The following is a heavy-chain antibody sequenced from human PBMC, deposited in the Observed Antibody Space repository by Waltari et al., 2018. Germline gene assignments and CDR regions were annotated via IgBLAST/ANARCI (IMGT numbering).Heavy chain of an antibody. CDR3: ARTLLYCSGGSCYGY. D-gene: IGHD2-15*01. V-gene: IGHV1-2*02. CDR2: INPNSGGT. J-gene: IGHJ4*02. CDR1: GYTFTGYY. Sequence: QVQLVQSGAEVKKPGASVKVSCKASGYTFTGYYIPWVRQAPGQGLEWMGWINPNSGGTNYAQKFQGRVTMTRDTSISTAYMELSRLRSDDTAVYYCARTLLYCSGGSCYGYWGQGTLVTVSS.